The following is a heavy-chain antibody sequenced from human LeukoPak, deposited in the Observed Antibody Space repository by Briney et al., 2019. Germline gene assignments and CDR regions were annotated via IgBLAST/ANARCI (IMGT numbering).Heavy chain of an antibody. Sequence: ASVKVSCKASGYTFTSYGISWVRQAPGQGLEWMGWISAYNGNTNYAQKLQGRVTMTTDTSTSTAYMELRSLRSDDTAVYYRARDYRVSWGTTDYFDYWGQGTLVTVSS. J-gene: IGHJ4*02. D-gene: IGHD3-16*01. V-gene: IGHV1-18*01. CDR2: ISAYNGNT. CDR1: GYTFTSYG. CDR3: ARDYRVSWGTTDYFDY.